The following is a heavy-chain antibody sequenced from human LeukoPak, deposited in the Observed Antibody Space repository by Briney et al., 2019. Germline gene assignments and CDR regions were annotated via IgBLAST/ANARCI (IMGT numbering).Heavy chain of an antibody. V-gene: IGHV3-23*01. CDR2: MSGSGDST. CDR3: AKPRSNSYHRSGFYSYFDY. D-gene: IGHD3-22*01. CDR1: GFTFSSNA. Sequence: GGSLRLSCTASGFTFSSNAMSWVRQAPGKGLEWVSAMSGSGDSTYYADSVKGRFTISRDNSKNTLYLQMNSLSAEDRTVYYCAKPRSNSYHRSGFYSYFDYWGQGTLVTVSS. J-gene: IGHJ4*02.